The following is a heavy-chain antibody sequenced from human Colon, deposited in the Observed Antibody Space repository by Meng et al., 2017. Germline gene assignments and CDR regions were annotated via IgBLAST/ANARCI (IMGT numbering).Heavy chain of an antibody. J-gene: IGHJ5*02. Sequence: QVPLQVSGPGRVGPSETLSLTCPVSGGSVRSGDYHWSWIRQPPGKGLEWLGYVYYTGNTNYNPSLKNRVTISLDTSNNQFSLKLTSMTAADAAIYYCARVNGDFDEAWFDPWGQGTLVTASS. CDR1: GGSVRSGDYH. D-gene: IGHD2-21*02. CDR2: VYYTGNT. CDR3: ARVNGDFDEAWFDP. V-gene: IGHV4-61*08.